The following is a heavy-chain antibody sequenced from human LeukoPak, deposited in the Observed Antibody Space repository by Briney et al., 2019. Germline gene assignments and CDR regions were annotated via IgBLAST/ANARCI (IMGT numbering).Heavy chain of an antibody. J-gene: IGHJ4*02. CDR2: INPTGGNT. CDR3: ASPLPGYSSGWYEFDY. D-gene: IGHD6-19*01. Sequence: ASVKVSCKASGYIITTYYVHWVRQTPGQGLEWMGIINPTGGNTTYAQNFQDRVTMTRDTSTSTVYMELSSLRSEDTAVYYCASPLPGYSSGWYEFDYWGQGTLVTVSS. V-gene: IGHV1-46*01. CDR1: GYIITTYY.